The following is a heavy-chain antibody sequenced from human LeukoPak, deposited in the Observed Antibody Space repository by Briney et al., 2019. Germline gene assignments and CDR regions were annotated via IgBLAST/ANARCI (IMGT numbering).Heavy chain of an antibody. CDR3: ARDQYSGSLDY. Sequence: PSETLSLTCTVSGGSISSYCWTWIRQPAGKGLEWIGRFYSTGSTNYNPSLKSRVTMSVDTSKNQFSLKLSSVTAADTAVYYCARDQYSGSLDYWGQGTLVTVSS. D-gene: IGHD1-26*01. J-gene: IGHJ4*02. V-gene: IGHV4-4*07. CDR1: GGSISSYC. CDR2: FYSTGST.